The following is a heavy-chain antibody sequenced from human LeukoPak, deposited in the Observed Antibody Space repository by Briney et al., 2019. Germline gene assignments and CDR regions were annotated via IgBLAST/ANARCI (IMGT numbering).Heavy chain of an antibody. Sequence: GASVKVSCKASGYTFTSYGISWVRQAPGQGLEWMGWISAYNGNTNYAQKLQGRVTMTTDTSTSTAYMELRSLRSDDTAVYYCARDRGYSGYDYPIYSYYYGMDVWGQGTTVTVSS. J-gene: IGHJ6*02. CDR2: ISAYNGNT. V-gene: IGHV1-18*01. CDR3: ARDRGYSGYDYPIYSYYYGMDV. CDR1: GYTFTSYG. D-gene: IGHD5-12*01.